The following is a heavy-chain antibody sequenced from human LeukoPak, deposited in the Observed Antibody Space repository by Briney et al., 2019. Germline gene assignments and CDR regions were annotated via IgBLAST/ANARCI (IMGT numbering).Heavy chain of an antibody. CDR2: ISGSGGDT. V-gene: IGHV3-23*01. D-gene: IGHD3/OR15-3a*01. Sequence: PGGSLRLSCAASGFSFSTYAMSWVRQAPGKGLEWVAAISGSGGDTDYADSVKGRFTISRDNSKNTLYLQMNSLRAEDTAVYYCAKDIHFLTGYDYWGQGTVVIVSS. CDR3: AKDIHFLTGYDY. J-gene: IGHJ4*02. CDR1: GFSFSTYA.